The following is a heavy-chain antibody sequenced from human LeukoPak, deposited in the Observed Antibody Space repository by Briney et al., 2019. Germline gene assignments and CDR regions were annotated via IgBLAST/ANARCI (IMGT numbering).Heavy chain of an antibody. CDR2: ISSSSSTI. J-gene: IGHJ6*03. CDR3: ARDHRPQYYCYYMDV. V-gene: IGHV3-48*01. CDR1: GFTFSSYS. D-gene: IGHD1-14*01. Sequence: GGSLRLSCAASGFTFSSYSMNWVRQAPGKGLEWVSYISSSSSTIYYADSVKGRFTISRDNAKNSLYLQMNSLRAEDTAVYYCARDHRPQYYCYYMDVWGKGTTVTVSS.